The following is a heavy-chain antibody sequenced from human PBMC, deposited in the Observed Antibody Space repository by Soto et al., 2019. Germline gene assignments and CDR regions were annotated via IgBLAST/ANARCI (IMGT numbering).Heavy chain of an antibody. CDR1: GYNFATYW. V-gene: IGHV5-51*01. CDR2: IYPSNSDT. J-gene: IGHJ4*02. D-gene: IGHD6-13*01. CDR3: ARHQSYSSSWTTFDY. Sequence: PGESLKISCEGSGYNFATYWIGWVRLMPGKGLEWMGIIYPSNSDTKYNPSFEGQVTISAEKSINTAYLQWSSLTASDTAVYYCARHQSYSSSWTTFDYWGQGTLVTVSS.